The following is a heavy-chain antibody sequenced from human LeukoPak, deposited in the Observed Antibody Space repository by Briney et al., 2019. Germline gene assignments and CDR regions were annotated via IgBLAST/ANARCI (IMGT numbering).Heavy chain of an antibody. CDR3: ARGSSSGWPDRFDY. CDR1: GGSFSGYY. J-gene: IGHJ4*02. Sequence: SETLSLTCAVYGGSFSGYYWSWIRQPPGKGLEWIGEINHSGSTNYNPSLKSRVTISVDTSKNQFSLKLSSVTAADTAVYYCARGSSSGWPDRFDYWGQGTLVTVSS. CDR2: INHSGST. D-gene: IGHD6-19*01. V-gene: IGHV4-34*01.